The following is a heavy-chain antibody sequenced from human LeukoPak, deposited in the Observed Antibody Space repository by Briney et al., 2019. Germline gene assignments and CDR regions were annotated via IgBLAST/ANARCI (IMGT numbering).Heavy chain of an antibody. V-gene: IGHV4-61*01. Sequence: SETLSLTCTVSGGSISSGSYYWNWIRQPPGKGLEWIGYVYSSGNTNYNPSLKSRVIISVDTSKNQFSLKLSSVTAADTAVYYCATGVHGIAAAGDYYFDYWGQGTLVTVSS. CDR2: VYSSGNT. J-gene: IGHJ4*02. CDR3: ATGVHGIAAAGDYYFDY. D-gene: IGHD6-13*01. CDR1: GGSISSGSYY.